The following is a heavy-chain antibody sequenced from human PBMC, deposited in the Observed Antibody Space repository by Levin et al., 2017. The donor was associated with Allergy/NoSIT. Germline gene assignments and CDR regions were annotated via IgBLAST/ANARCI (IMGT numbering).Heavy chain of an antibody. V-gene: IGHV3-11*05. CDR2: ISGTSSAI. CDR1: GFTFSDYY. D-gene: IGHD6-13*01. J-gene: IGHJ4*02. Sequence: GGSLRLSCAASGFTFSDYYMSWIRQAPGKGLELVSYISGTSSAIIYTDSVKGRFTISRDNAQNSLYLQMNSLRAEDTAVYFCARGPLAAADHYWGQGTLVTVSS. CDR3: ARGPLAAADHY.